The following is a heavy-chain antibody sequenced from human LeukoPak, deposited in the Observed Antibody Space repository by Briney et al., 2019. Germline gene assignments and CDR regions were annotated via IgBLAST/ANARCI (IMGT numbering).Heavy chain of an antibody. J-gene: IGHJ4*02. CDR1: GGSIGSYA. V-gene: IGHV4-4*07. CDR3: ARERMTYDFWSGYRREGFDY. D-gene: IGHD3-3*01. CDR2: IYTSGST. Sequence: SETLSLTCSVSGGSIGSYAWNWIRQPAGKGLEWIGRIYTSGSTNYNPSLKSRVTMSVDTSKNQFSLKLSSVTAADTAVYYCARERMTYDFWSGYRREGFDYWGQGTLVTVSS.